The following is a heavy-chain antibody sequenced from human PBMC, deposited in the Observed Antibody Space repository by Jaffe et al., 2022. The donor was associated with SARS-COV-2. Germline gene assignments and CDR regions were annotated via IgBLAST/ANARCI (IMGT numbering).Heavy chain of an antibody. D-gene: IGHD6-13*01. CDR1: GFTFTDYF. J-gene: IGHJ6*03. Sequence: QVQLVESGGGLVRPGGSLRLSCAASGFTFTDYFMTWIRQAPGKGLEWVSYISRSGSDINSADSVRGRFTISRDNAKNSVFLQMSNLRAEDTAIYYCARVPGSRYSSSISYYYYMDVWGKGTSVTVSS. CDR3: ARVPGSRYSSSISYYYYMDV. V-gene: IGHV3-11*01. CDR2: ISRSGSDI.